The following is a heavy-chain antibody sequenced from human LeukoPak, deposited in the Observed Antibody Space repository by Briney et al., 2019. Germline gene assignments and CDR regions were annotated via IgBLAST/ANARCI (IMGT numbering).Heavy chain of an antibody. D-gene: IGHD3-10*01. V-gene: IGHV3-23*01. J-gene: IGHJ3*02. CDR2: ISGSGGST. CDR3: AKDREVLWFGERSRSDAFDI. CDR1: GFTFSSYA. Sequence: GGSLRLSCAASGFTFSSYAMSWVRQAPGKGLEWVSAISGSGGSTYYADSVKGRFTISRDNSKNTLYLQMNSLRAEDTAVYYCAKDREVLWFGERSRSDAFDIWGQGTMVTVSS.